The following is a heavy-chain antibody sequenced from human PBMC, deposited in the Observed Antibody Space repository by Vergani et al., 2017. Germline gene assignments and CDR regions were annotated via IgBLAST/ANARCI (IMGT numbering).Heavy chain of an antibody. CDR2: IYTSETT. D-gene: IGHD6-6*01. Sequence: QVQLQESGPGLVKPSQTLSLTCPVSGGPFSTGGQSWPWLQQSAGKGLGWIGRIYTSETTNYNPSLKSPVTMSVDTSKNQFSLKLSAVTAADTAVYYCAREYSSSVGFLAYWGQGTLVTVSS. V-gene: IGHV4-61*02. J-gene: IGHJ4*02. CDR3: AREYSSSVGFLAY. CDR1: GGPFSTGGQS.